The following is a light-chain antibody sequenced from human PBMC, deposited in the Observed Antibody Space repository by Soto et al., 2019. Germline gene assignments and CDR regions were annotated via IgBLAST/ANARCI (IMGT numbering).Light chain of an antibody. V-gene: IGKV3-11*01. Sequence: IVFTQSPCALSLSRGDSATRCCRASQRVISDYLAWYQQTPGQAPRLLIYGASSRATDTPDRFSGRGSGTDFTLTINSLEPEDFAVYYCQQRSNWPSITFGQGTRLEIK. J-gene: IGKJ5*01. CDR2: GAS. CDR1: QRVISDY. CDR3: QQRSNWPSIT.